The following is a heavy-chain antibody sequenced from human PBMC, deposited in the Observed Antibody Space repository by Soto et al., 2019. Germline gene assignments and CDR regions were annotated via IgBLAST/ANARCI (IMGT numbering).Heavy chain of an antibody. CDR3: AREISLSACSYFDY. CDR2: ISSSSYTI. J-gene: IGHJ4*02. CDR1: GFTFNTYN. Sequence: PGGSLRLSCTASGFTFNTYNMNWVRQAPGKGLEWVSYISSSSYTIKYAESVEGRFTVSRDNDKKSLYLQMNSLRDEDTAVYFCAREISLSACSYFDYWGQGTLVTVSS. V-gene: IGHV3-48*02.